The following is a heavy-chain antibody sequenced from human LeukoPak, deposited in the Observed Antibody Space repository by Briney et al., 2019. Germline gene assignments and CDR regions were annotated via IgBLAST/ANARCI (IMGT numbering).Heavy chain of an antibody. CDR1: GFTFSSYW. CDR2: INSDGSST. J-gene: IGHJ6*04. CDR3: ASNYGSGSYYKHYYYGMDV. V-gene: IGHV3-74*01. Sequence: GGSLRLSCAASGFTFSSYWMHWVRQAPGKGLVWVSRINSDGSSTSYADSVKGRFTISRDNAKNTLYLQMNSLRAEDTAVYYCASNYGSGSYYKHYYYGMDVWGKGTTVTVSS. D-gene: IGHD3-10*01.